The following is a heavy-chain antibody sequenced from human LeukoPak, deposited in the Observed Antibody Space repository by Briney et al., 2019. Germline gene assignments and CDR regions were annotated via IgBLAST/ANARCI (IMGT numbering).Heavy chain of an antibody. CDR2: INSDGRST. CDR1: GFTFRSYW. D-gene: IGHD3-22*01. CDR3: ARDGVYGGSGYDY. Sequence: GGSLRLSCAASGFTFRSYWMHWVRQAPGKGLVWVSRINSDGRSTSYADSVKGRFTISRDNAKNTLYLQMNSLRAEDTALYYCARDGVYGGSGYDYWGQGTRVTVSS. J-gene: IGHJ4*02. V-gene: IGHV3-74*01.